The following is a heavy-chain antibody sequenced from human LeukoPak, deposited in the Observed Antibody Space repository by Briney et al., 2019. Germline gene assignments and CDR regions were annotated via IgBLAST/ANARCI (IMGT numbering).Heavy chain of an antibody. D-gene: IGHD3-10*01. CDR2: IYYSGST. CDR3: ARDSLSSGTTIDY. Sequence: SETLSLTCTVSGGSTSSSSYYWGWIRQPPGKGLEWIGSIYYSGSTYYNPSLKSRVTISVDTSKNQFSLKLSSVTAADTAVYYCARDSLSSGTTIDYWGQGTLVTVSS. V-gene: IGHV4-39*07. CDR1: GGSTSSSSYY. J-gene: IGHJ4*02.